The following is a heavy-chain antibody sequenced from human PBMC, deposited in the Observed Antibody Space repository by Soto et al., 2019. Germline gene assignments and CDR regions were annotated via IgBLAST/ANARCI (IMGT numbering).Heavy chain of an antibody. Sequence: TFGDYAMSWFRQAPGKGLEWVGFIRSKAYGGTTEYAASVKGRFTISRDDSKSIAYLQMNSLKTEDTAVYYCTRDFPYYDFWSGYYTGSWFDPWGQGTLVTAPQ. J-gene: IGHJ5*02. CDR2: IRSKAYGGTT. D-gene: IGHD3-3*01. CDR1: TFGDYA. V-gene: IGHV3-49*03. CDR3: TRDFPYYDFWSGYYTGSWFDP.